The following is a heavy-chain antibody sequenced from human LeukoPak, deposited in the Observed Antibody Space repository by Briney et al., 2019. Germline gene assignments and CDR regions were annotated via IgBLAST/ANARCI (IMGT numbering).Heavy chain of an antibody. V-gene: IGHV3-7*01. CDR3: ARDTYRFFDL. Sequence: GGSLRLFCAASGFTFSSYWMSWVRQAPGKGLEWVADIKEDGSEEYSVDSVKGRFTISRDNAKNSLYLQMDSLRAEDTAVYYCARDTYRFFDLWGRGTLVTVSS. CDR1: GFTFSSYW. CDR2: IKEDGSEE. J-gene: IGHJ2*01.